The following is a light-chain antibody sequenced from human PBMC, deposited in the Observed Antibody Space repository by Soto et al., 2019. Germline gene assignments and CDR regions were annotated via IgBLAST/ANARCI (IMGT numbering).Light chain of an antibody. CDR2: DAS. CDR3: QQSSNWPPIT. Sequence: DIVLTQSPATLSLSPGERATLSCRASQSVSSYLAWYQQKPGQAPRLLIYDASNRATGIPARFSGSGSGTDFTLTISSLEPEDFAVYYCQQSSNWPPITFGQGTRLEIK. J-gene: IGKJ5*01. V-gene: IGKV3-11*01. CDR1: QSVSSY.